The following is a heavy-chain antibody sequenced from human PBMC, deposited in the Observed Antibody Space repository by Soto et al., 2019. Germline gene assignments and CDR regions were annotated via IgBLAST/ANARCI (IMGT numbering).Heavy chain of an antibody. Sequence: QDHLAQSGAEVKKPGSSVTVSCKASGGTFNSYGISWVRQAPGQGLDWMGVIIPLYGTVNYAQKFQGRVSSTADKSTSTAYRELCSLRSDHTAVYYCARVRVIRGVIPSHFGLWGQGTLVTVAS. CDR1: GGTFNSYG. J-gene: IGHJ4*02. CDR2: IIPLYGTV. D-gene: IGHD3-10*01. V-gene: IGHV1-69*06. CDR3: ARVRVIRGVIPSHFGL.